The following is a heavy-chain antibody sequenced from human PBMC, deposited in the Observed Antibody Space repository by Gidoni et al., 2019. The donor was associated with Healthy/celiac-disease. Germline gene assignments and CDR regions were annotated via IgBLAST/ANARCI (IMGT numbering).Heavy chain of an antibody. J-gene: IGHJ4*02. V-gene: IGHV3-64*01. CDR1: GFTFSSYA. D-gene: IGHD3-10*01. CDR3: ARGNYGEGLDY. CDR2: ISSNGGST. Sequence: EVQLVESGGGLVQPGGSLRLSCAASGFTFSSYAMHWVRQAPGKGLEYVSAISSNGGSTYYANSVKGRFTISRDNSKNTLYLQMGSLRAEDMAVYYCARGNYGEGLDYWGQGTLVTVSS.